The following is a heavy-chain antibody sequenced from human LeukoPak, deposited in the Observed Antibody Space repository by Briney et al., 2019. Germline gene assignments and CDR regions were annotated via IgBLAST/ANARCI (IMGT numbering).Heavy chain of an antibody. J-gene: IGHJ4*02. V-gene: IGHV1-2*02. D-gene: IGHD5-18*01. CDR1: GYTFTGYY. CDR3: ASVLFRGYNYGYFDY. Sequence: ASVKVSCKASGYTFTGYYMHWVRQAPGHGLEWMGWINPNSGGTNYAQKFQGRVTMTRDTSISTAYMELSRLRSDDTALYYCASVLFRGYNYGYFDYWGQGTLVTVSS. CDR2: INPNSGGT.